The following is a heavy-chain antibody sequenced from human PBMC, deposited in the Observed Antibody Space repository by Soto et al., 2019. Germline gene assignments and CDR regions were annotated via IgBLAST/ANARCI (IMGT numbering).Heavy chain of an antibody. V-gene: IGHV1-18*01. Sequence: ASVKVSCKASGYTFTSYGISWVRQAPGQGLEWMGWISAYNGNTNYAQKLQGRVTMTTDTSTSTAYMELRSLRSDDTAVYYCARGIYYDSSGYFTNFDYWGQGTPVTVYS. J-gene: IGHJ4*02. CDR2: ISAYNGNT. CDR3: ARGIYYDSSGYFTNFDY. D-gene: IGHD3-22*01. CDR1: GYTFTSYG.